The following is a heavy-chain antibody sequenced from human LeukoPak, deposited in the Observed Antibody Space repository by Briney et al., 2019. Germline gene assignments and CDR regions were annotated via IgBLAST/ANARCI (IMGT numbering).Heavy chain of an antibody. V-gene: IGHV3-48*03. CDR2: INSGGTII. CDR1: GFTFSSNE. Sequence: QAGGSLRLSCAASGFTFSSNEMNWVRQAPGKGLEWVSYINSGGTIIYYADSVKGRFTISRDNAKNSLYLQMNSLRAEDMAIYYCARDWFADWGQGTLVIASS. D-gene: IGHD3-9*01. CDR3: ARDWFAD. J-gene: IGHJ4*02.